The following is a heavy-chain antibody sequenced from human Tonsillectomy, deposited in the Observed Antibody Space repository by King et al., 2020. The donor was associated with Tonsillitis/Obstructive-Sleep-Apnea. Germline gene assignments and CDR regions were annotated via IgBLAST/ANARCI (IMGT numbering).Heavy chain of an antibody. V-gene: IGHV3-23*04. CDR2: MSGSGNET. J-gene: IGHJ4*02. CDR1: GFTFRNSA. Sequence: VQLVESGGGLVQPGGSLRLSCAASGFTFRNSAMSWVRQVPGKRLEWVSAMSGSGNETYYADSVRGRFSISRDNSKITLYLQLNSLRADDTALYYCAKEGPGGQQLIWVDSWGQGTLVTVSS. D-gene: IGHD6-13*01. CDR3: AKEGPGGQQLIWVDS.